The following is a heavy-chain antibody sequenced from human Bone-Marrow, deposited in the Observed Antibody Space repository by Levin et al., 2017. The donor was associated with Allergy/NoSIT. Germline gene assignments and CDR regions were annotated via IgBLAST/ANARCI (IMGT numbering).Heavy chain of an antibody. CDR1: GGSFSGYY. V-gene: IGHV4-34*01. Sequence: PSETLSLTCAVYGGSFSGYYWSWIRQPPGKGLEWIGEINHSGSTNYNPSLKSRVTISVDTSKNQFSLKLSSVTAADTAVYYCARGDLELRNYYYGMDVWGQGTTVTVSS. J-gene: IGHJ6*02. CDR3: ARGDLELRNYYYGMDV. D-gene: IGHD1-7*01. CDR2: INHSGST.